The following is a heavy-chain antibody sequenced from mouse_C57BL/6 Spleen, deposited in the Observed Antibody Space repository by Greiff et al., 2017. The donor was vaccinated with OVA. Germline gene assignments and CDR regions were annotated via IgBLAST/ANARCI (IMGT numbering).Heavy chain of an antibody. J-gene: IGHJ1*03. Sequence: QVQLKESGPGLVQPSQSLSITCTVSGFSLTSYGVHWVRQSPGKGLEWLGVIWSGGSTDYNAAFISRLSISKDNSKSQVFFKMNSLQADDTAIYHCARGATVVAPGFDVWGTGTTVTVSS. V-gene: IGHV2-2*01. D-gene: IGHD1-1*01. CDR2: IWSGGST. CDR3: ARGATVVAPGFDV. CDR1: GFSLTSYG.